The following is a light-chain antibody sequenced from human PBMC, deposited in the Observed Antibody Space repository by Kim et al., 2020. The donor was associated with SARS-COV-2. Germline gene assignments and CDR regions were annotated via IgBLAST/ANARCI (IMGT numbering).Light chain of an antibody. CDR3: NSRDSSGNHWV. CDR1: SLKSYY. V-gene: IGLV3-19*01. Sequence: ALDQTVRITCQGDSLKSYYASWYQQKPGQAPVLVIYGKNNRPSGVPDRCSGSSSGNTASLTITGAQAEDEADYYCNSRDSSGNHWVFGGGTKLTVL. J-gene: IGLJ3*02. CDR2: GKN.